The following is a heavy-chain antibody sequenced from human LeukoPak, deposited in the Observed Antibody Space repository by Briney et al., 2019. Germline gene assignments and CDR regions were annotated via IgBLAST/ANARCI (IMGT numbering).Heavy chain of an antibody. CDR2: MNPNSGYS. Sequence: ASVKVSCKASGYTLTSYDINWVRQATGQGLEWMGWMNPNSGYSGYAQKFQARVTMARNTSISTAYMELSNLRFEDTAVYYCARSKTGSLGNWFDLWGQGTLVTVSS. CDR3: ARSKTGSLGNWFDL. J-gene: IGHJ5*02. CDR1: GYTLTSYD. V-gene: IGHV1-8*01. D-gene: IGHD1-1*01.